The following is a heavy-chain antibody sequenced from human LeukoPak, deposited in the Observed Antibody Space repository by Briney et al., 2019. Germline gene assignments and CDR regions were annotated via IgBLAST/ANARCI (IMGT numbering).Heavy chain of an antibody. CDR2: TYYRSKWYN. V-gene: IGHV6-1*01. Sequence: SQTLSLTCAISGDSVSNNNAAWNWIRQSPSRGLEWLGRTYYRSKWYNDYAVSLKSRITINPDTSKNQFSLQLNSVTPEDTAAYYCARASHNYGSYDYWGQGTLVTVSS. CDR3: ARASHNYGSYDY. CDR1: GDSVSNNNAA. J-gene: IGHJ4*02. D-gene: IGHD3-10*01.